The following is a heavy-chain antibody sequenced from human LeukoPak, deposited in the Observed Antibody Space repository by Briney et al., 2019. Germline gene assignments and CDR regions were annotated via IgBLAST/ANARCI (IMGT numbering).Heavy chain of an antibody. D-gene: IGHD3-22*01. CDR3: ARHLGEIVVVAFDY. CDR1: GGSISSSSYY. V-gene: IGHV4-39*01. Sequence: PSETLSLTCTVSGGSISSSSYYWGWIRQPPGKGLEWIGSIYYSGSTYYNPSLKSRVTISVDTSKNQFSLKLSSVTAADTAVYYCARHLGEIVVVAFDYWGQGTLVTVSS. J-gene: IGHJ4*02. CDR2: IYYSGST.